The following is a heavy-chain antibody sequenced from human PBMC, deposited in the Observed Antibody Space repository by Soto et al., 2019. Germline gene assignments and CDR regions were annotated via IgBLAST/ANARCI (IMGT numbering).Heavy chain of an antibody. CDR3: ARDVDTAMVRDYYYGMDV. Sequence: SLRLSCAASGFTFSSYAMHWVRQAPGKGLEWVAVISYDGSNKYYADSVKGRFTISRDNSKNTLYLQMNSLRAEDTALYYCARDVDTAMVRDYYYGMDVWGQGTTVTVS. CDR1: GFTFSSYA. D-gene: IGHD5-18*01. J-gene: IGHJ6*02. CDR2: ISYDGSNK. V-gene: IGHV3-30-3*01.